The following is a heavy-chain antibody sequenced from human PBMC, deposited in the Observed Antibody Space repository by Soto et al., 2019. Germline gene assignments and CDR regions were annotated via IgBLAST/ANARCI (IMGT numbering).Heavy chain of an antibody. CDR1: GFTFGDYA. CDR3: TRRWEYQLLFYYYYGMDV. Sequence: PGESLRLSCTASGFTFGDYARSWFRQAPGKGREGGGFIRSNAYGGTTEYAAAVKGRFTISREDSKSIAYLQMNSLKTEDTAVYYCTRRWEYQLLFYYYYGMDVWGQGTTVTVSS. CDR2: IRSNAYGGTT. J-gene: IGHJ6*02. V-gene: IGHV3-49*03. D-gene: IGHD2-2*01.